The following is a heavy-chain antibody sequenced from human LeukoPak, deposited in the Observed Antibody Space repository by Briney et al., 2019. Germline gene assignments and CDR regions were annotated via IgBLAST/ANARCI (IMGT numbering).Heavy chain of an antibody. J-gene: IGHJ5*02. CDR2: IYYSGTT. D-gene: IGHD3-10*01. Sequence: SETLSLTCTVSGGSISSSPYYWGWIRQPPGKGLEWIGSIYYSGTTHYSPSLESRVTISVDTSKTQFSLKLASVTAADTAIYYCAKGAGGFSYYNWFDPWGQGTLVTVSS. CDR3: AKGAGGFSYYNWFDP. CDR1: GGSISSSPYY. V-gene: IGHV4-39*07.